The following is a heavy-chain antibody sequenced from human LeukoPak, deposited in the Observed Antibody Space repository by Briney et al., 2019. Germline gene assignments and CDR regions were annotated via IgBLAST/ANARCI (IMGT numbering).Heavy chain of an antibody. D-gene: IGHD5-24*01. Sequence: GGSLRLSCAASGFTVSSNYMNWVRQAPGKGLEWVSVIYGGGNIYYADSVKGRFTISRDNSKNTLYLRMNSLRAEDTAVYYCARGAGYNYPYYFDYWGQGTLVTVSS. J-gene: IGHJ4*02. CDR1: GFTVSSNY. CDR2: IYGGGNI. V-gene: IGHV3-53*01. CDR3: ARGAGYNYPYYFDY.